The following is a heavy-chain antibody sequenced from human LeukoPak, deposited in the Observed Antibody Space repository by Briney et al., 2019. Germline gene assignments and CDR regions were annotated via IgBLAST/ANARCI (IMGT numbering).Heavy chain of an antibody. V-gene: IGHV3-74*01. CDR2: INGDGSRT. CDR3: ARLREGDYHFDY. J-gene: IGHJ4*02. Sequence: GGSLRLSCAAAGFTFSTYWMNWVRQAPGKGLVWVSRINGDGSRTTYADSVKGRFTISRDNAKNTLYLQMNSLRAEDTAVYYCARLREGDYHFDYWGQGTLVTVSS. D-gene: IGHD4-17*01. CDR1: GFTFSTYW.